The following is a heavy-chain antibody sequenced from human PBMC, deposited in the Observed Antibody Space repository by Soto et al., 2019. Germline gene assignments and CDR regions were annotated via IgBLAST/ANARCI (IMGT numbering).Heavy chain of an antibody. J-gene: IGHJ6*01. D-gene: IGHD2-15*01. CDR2: ISWNSGSI. CDR3: AKASYCSGGRCYHYGMDL. Sequence: GGYLRLSCAASGFTFDDNAMHWVRQAPGQGLEWVSGISWNSGSIGYADSVKGRFTISRDNAKNSLYLQMNSLRAEDTALYYCAKASYCSGGRCYHYGMDLPGPGPTVTVFS. V-gene: IGHV3-9*01. CDR1: GFTFDDNA.